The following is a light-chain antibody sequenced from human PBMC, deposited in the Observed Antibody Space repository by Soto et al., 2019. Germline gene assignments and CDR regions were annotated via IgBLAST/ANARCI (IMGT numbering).Light chain of an antibody. V-gene: IGKV3-20*01. CDR3: HQFCGSSGT. J-gene: IGKJ1*01. CDR2: GAS. CDR1: QSVSSSS. Sequence: EIVLTQSPGTLSLSPGERATLSCRASQSVSSSSLAWYQQKPGQAPRLLIYGASNRATGIPDRFNGCGSGTDFTLAISSLEPEDDAQYQGHQFCGSSGTFGQGTKVEIK.